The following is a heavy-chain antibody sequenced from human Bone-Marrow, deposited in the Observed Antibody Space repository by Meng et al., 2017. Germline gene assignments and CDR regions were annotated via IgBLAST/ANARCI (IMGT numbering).Heavy chain of an antibody. CDR3: ARDGGRGYYDSSGYYFIEY. Sequence: ASVNVSCKPSVYTFTAYYMHWVRQAPGQGLEWMGRINPNSGGTNYAQKFQGRVTMTRDTSISTAYMELSRLRSDDAAVYYCARDGGRGYYDSSGYYFIEYWGQGTLVTVSS. CDR1: VYTFTAYY. V-gene: IGHV1-2*06. D-gene: IGHD3-22*01. CDR2: INPNSGGT. J-gene: IGHJ4*02.